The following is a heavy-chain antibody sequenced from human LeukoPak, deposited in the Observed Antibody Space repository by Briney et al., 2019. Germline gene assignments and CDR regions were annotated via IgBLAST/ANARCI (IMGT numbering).Heavy chain of an antibody. Sequence: GGSVKVSLKAPGYTFTGYYMHWVRQAPGQGLEWMGWINPNSGGTNYAQKFQGRVTMTRDTSISTAYMELSRLRSDDTAVYYCARDWRITIFGVVPGEFDYWGQGTLVTVSS. J-gene: IGHJ4*02. CDR1: GYTFTGYY. CDR2: INPNSGGT. CDR3: ARDWRITIFGVVPGEFDY. V-gene: IGHV1-2*02. D-gene: IGHD3-3*01.